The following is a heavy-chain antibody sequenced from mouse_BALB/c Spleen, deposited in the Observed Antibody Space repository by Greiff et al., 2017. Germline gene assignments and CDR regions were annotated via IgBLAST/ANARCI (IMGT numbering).Heavy chain of an antibody. CDR2: INPYNDGT. Sequence: VQLKESGPELVKPGASVKMSCKASGYTFTSYVMHWVKQKPGQGLEWIGYINPYNDGTKYNEKFKGKATLTSDKSSSTAYMELSSLTSEDSAVYYCARLLDLDYFDYGGQGTTLTVSS. J-gene: IGHJ2*01. V-gene: IGHV1-14*01. CDR3: ARLLDLDYFDY. CDR1: GYTFTSYV.